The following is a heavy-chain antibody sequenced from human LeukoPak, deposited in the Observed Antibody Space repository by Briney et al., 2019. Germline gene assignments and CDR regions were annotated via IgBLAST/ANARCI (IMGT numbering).Heavy chain of an antibody. CDR1: GDSISSSY. CDR2: INYSGST. Sequence: SETLSLTCSVSGDSISSSYWSWMRQPPGKGLEWIGYINYSGSTNYNPSLKSRVTISVDTSKNQFSLKLSSVTAADTAVYYCARESRVHYYMDVWGKGTTVTVSS. J-gene: IGHJ6*03. D-gene: IGHD1-1*01. CDR3: ARESRVHYYMDV. V-gene: IGHV4-59*01.